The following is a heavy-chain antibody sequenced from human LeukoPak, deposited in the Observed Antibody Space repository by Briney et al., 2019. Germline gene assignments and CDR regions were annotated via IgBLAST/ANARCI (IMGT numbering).Heavy chain of an antibody. V-gene: IGHV3-48*03. Sequence: GGSLRLSCPASGFTFSSYEMNWVRQAPGKGLEWVSYISSSGSTIYYADSVKGRFTISRDNAKNSLYLQMNSLRAEDTAVYYCARVPDYDFWSGWGYYFDYWGQGTLVTVSS. CDR2: ISSSGSTI. CDR1: GFTFSSYE. CDR3: ARVPDYDFWSGWGYYFDY. J-gene: IGHJ4*02. D-gene: IGHD3-3*01.